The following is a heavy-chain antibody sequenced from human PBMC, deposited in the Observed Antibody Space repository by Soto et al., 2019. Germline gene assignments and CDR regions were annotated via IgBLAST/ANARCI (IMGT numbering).Heavy chain of an antibody. V-gene: IGHV5-51*01. CDR2: IYPGDSDT. Sequence: GESLKISCKGSGYSFTTYWIAWVRQMPGKGLEWMAIIYPGDSDTRKSPSFQGQVTISADKSISTAYLQWSSLKASDTAMYYCARRGAVAPSDAFDIWGQGTMVTVSS. CDR3: ARRGAVAPSDAFDI. CDR1: GYSFTTYW. D-gene: IGHD6-19*01. J-gene: IGHJ3*02.